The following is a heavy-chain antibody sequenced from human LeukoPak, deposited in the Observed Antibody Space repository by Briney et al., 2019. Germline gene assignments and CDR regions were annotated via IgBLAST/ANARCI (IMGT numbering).Heavy chain of an antibody. CDR1: GFTFSSYA. Sequence: GGSLRLSCAASGFTFSSYAMSWVRQAPGKGLEWVSAISGSGGSTHYADSVKGRFTISRDNAKNSLYLQMNSLRDEDTALYYCARDYGYSSSFDYWGQGTLVTVSS. CDR2: ISGSGGST. D-gene: IGHD6-13*01. J-gene: IGHJ4*02. V-gene: IGHV3-23*01. CDR3: ARDYGYSSSFDY.